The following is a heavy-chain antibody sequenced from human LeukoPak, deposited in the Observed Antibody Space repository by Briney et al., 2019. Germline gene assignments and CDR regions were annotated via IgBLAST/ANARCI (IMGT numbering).Heavy chain of an antibody. CDR2: IYYSGST. J-gene: IGHJ5*02. V-gene: IGHV4-30-4*01. D-gene: IGHD2-15*01. Sequence: SETLSLTCTVSGGSISSGDYYWSWIRQPPGKGLEWIGYIYYSGSTYYNPSLKSRVTISVDTSKNQFSLKLSSVTAAGTAVYYCARVSGPVAFDPWGQGTLVTVSS. CDR3: ARVSGPVAFDP. CDR1: GGSISSGDYY.